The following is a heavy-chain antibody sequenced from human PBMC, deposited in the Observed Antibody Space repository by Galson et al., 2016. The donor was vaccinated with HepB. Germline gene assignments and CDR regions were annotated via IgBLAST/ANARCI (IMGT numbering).Heavy chain of an antibody. CDR1: GYLFSTYF. Sequence: SVKVSCKASGYLFSTYFIHWVRQAPGQGLEWMGLFHPSRGSTTYAQKLQGRVTMSGDTSTGTFYMELSSLTSEDTAMYYCARRSAGGSEAFLDYWGQGTLVTVSS. CDR2: FHPSRGST. D-gene: IGHD6-19*01. V-gene: IGHV1-46*04. CDR3: ARRSAGGSEAFLDY. J-gene: IGHJ4*02.